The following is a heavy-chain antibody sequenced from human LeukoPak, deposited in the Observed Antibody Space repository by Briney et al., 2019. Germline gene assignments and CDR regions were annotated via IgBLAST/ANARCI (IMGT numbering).Heavy chain of an antibody. CDR3: ARDDYGDYESGYYFDY. CDR1: GYSISSGYY. V-gene: IGHV4-38-2*02. Sequence: SETLSLTCTVSGYSISSGYYWGWIRQPPGKGLEWIGSIFQSGDTYYNPSLKSRVTISVGTSKNQFSLKLSSVTAADTAVYYCARDDYGDYESGYYFDYWGQGTLVTVSS. D-gene: IGHD4-17*01. J-gene: IGHJ4*02. CDR2: IFQSGDT.